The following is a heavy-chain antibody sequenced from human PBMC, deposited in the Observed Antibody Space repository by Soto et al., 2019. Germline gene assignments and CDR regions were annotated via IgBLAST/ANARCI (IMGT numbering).Heavy chain of an antibody. CDR2: ISPMFGAA. D-gene: IGHD3-10*01. CDR1: GGTFNTYA. J-gene: IGHJ4*02. Sequence: QVQLVQSEAEMQKPGSSVKVSCQSSGGTFNTYAMNWVRQAPGQGPEWMGAISPMFGAANYAPKFQGRVTITADESTGTSYMQLSSLTSEDTALYFCAREVQVHTPAFVYWGQGTLVTVSS. CDR3: AREVQVHTPAFVY. V-gene: IGHV1-69*19.